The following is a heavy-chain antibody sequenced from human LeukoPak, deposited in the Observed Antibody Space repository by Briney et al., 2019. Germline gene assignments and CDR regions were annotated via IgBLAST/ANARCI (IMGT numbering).Heavy chain of an antibody. CDR2: SYPGDSDT. V-gene: IGHV5-51*01. CDR3: ARQDNLGNLDY. Sequence: GESLKISCEASGYSFTTYWIGWVRQMPGKGLEWMGISYPGDSDTRYSPSFQGQVTISADKSISTAYLQWSSLKASDTAMYYCARQDNLGNLDYWGQGTLVTVSS. CDR1: GYSFTTYW. J-gene: IGHJ4*02. D-gene: IGHD1-1*01.